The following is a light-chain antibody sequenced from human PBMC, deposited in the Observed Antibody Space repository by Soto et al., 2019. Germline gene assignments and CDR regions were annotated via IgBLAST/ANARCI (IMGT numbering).Light chain of an antibody. CDR3: QSYDYTNVV. V-gene: IGLV6-57*01. Sequence: NFMLTQPHSVSESPGKTVTISCTRSSGSIATKRVQWHQQRPGSSPSIVIYEDNQRPSGVPDRFSGSSDSSSTSASLTISGLKTEDEADYYCQSYDYTNVVLGGGNKLTVL. J-gene: IGLJ3*02. CDR2: EDN. CDR1: SGSIATKR.